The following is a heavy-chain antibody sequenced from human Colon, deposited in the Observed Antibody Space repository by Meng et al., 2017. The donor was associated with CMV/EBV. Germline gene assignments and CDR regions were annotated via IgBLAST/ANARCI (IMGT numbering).Heavy chain of an antibody. D-gene: IGHD6-13*01. CDR3: ARTPGSSPAGGDGMDV. J-gene: IGHJ6*02. V-gene: IGHV3-9*01. CDR1: GFIFDDYA. Sequence: GGSLRLSCAASGFIFDDYAMHWVRQAPGKGLEWVSGISWNSGYIVYADFVRGRFTISRDNAKNSLYLHMKSLRVEDTAIYYCARTPGSSPAGGDGMDVWGQGTTVTVSS. CDR2: ISWNSGYI.